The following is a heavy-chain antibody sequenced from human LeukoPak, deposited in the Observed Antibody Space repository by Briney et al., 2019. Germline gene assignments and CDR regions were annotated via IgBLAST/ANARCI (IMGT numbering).Heavy chain of an antibody. CDR1: GFTFSSYA. Sequence: PGGSLRLSCAASGFTFSSYAMSWVRQPPGKGLEWIGNIYYTGITYYNPSLKSRVTISVDTSKNQFSLKLDSVTAADTAVYYCASPGITTFDYWGQGTLVTVSS. J-gene: IGHJ4*02. V-gene: IGHV4-39*01. D-gene: IGHD3-22*01. CDR3: ASPGITTFDY. CDR2: IYYTGIT.